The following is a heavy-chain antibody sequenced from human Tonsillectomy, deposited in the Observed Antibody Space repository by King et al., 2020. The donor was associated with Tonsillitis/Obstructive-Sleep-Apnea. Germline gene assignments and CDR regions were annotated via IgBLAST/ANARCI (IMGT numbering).Heavy chain of an antibody. V-gene: IGHV3-20*04. CDR1: GFTFDGFG. Sequence: VQLVESGGGVVWPGGSLRLSCAASGFTFDGFGMSWVRQAPGKGLEGVSGINWNGDSTHYADSVKGRFAIFRDNAKKSLYLQMSSLRAEDTAFYYCAKNYGDPEYWGQGTLVTVSS. D-gene: IGHD4-17*01. J-gene: IGHJ4*02. CDR3: AKNYGDPEY. CDR2: INWNGDST.